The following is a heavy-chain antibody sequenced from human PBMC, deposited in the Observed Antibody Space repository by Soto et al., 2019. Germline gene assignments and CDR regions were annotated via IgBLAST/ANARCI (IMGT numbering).Heavy chain of an antibody. V-gene: IGHV1-2*02. J-gene: IGHJ4*02. CDR2: INPNSGGT. CDR3: AREREILTDFDY. Sequence: GASVKVSCKASGYTCTVYYMHCVLQAPGQWLEWMGCINPNSGGTNYAQKFQGRVTMTRDTSTSTAYMELSRLRSDDTAVYYCAREREILTDFDYWGQGTLVTVSS. CDR1: GYTCTVYY. D-gene: IGHD3-9*01.